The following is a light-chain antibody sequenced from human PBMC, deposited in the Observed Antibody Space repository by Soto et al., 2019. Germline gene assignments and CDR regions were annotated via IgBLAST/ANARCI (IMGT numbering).Light chain of an antibody. CDR3: QQYYSNLCT. V-gene: IGKV4-1*01. J-gene: IGKJ1*01. CDR1: QSVLYSSNNKNY. Sequence: DIVMTQSPDSLAVSLGERATINCKSSQSVLYSSNNKNYLAWYQQKPGQPPKLLIYWASTRESGVPDRFSGSGSGTDFTLTISSLQDEDVEVYYCQQYYSNLCTLGQGTKVDIK. CDR2: WAS.